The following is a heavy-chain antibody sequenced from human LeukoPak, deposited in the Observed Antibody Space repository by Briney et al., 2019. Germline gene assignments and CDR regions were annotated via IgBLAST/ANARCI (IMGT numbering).Heavy chain of an antibody. CDR1: GYSISSGYY. Sequence: SETLSLTCTVSGYSISSGYYWGWIRQPPGKGLEWIGSIYHSGSTYYNPSLKSRVTISVDTSKNQFSLKLSSVTAADTAVYYCARDRYLDAFDIWGQGTMVTVSS. D-gene: IGHD1-1*01. CDR2: IYHSGST. CDR3: ARDRYLDAFDI. J-gene: IGHJ3*02. V-gene: IGHV4-38-2*02.